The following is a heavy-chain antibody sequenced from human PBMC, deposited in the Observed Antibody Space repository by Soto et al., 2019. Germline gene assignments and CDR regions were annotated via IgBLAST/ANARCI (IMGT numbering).Heavy chain of an antibody. D-gene: IGHD4-17*01. J-gene: IGHJ6*02. CDR3: ARGLMTTVYYYYYYGMDV. V-gene: IGHV4-34*01. CDR2: INHSGST. CDR1: GGSFSGYY. Sequence: QVQLQQWGAGLLKPSETLSLTCAVYGGSFSGYYWSWIRQPPGKGLEWIGEINHSGSTNYNPSLKSRVTIAVDTSKNQCALKLSSVTAADTAVYYCARGLMTTVYYYYYYGMDVWGQGTTVTVSS.